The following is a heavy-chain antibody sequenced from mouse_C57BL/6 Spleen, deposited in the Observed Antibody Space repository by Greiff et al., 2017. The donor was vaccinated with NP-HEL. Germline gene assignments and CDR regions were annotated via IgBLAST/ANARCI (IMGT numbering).Heavy chain of an antibody. V-gene: IGHV1-64*01. Sequence: QVQLQQPGAELVKPGASVKLSCKASGYTFTSYWMHWVKQRPGQGLEWIGMIHPNSGSTNYNEKFKSKATLTVDKSSSTAYMQLSSLTSEDSAVYYCARGVLTGTKTFDYWGQGTTLTVSS. CDR1: GYTFTSYW. CDR3: ARGVLTGTKTFDY. J-gene: IGHJ2*01. D-gene: IGHD4-1*01. CDR2: IHPNSGST.